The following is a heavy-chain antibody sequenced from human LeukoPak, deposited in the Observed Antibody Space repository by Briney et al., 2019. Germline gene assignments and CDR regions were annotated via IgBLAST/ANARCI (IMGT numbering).Heavy chain of an antibody. CDR1: GGSISSYY. Sequence: PSETLSLTCTVSGGSISSYYWSWLRQPPGKGLEWIGYIYYSGSTNYNPSLKSRVTISVDTSKNQFSLKLSSVTAADTAVYYCASDPYYDSSTYWYFDLWGRGTLVTVSS. J-gene: IGHJ2*01. CDR2: IYYSGST. CDR3: ASDPYYDSSTYWYFDL. V-gene: IGHV4-59*01. D-gene: IGHD3-22*01.